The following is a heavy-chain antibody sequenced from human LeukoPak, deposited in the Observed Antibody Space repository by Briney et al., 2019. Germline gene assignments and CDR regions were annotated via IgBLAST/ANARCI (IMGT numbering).Heavy chain of an antibody. V-gene: IGHV4-34*01. CDR2: INHSGST. D-gene: IGHD3-22*01. CDR3: ARTTMIVFAFDI. J-gene: IGHJ3*02. Sequence: PSETLSLTCAVYGGSFSGYYWSWIRQPPGKGLEWIGEINHSGSTNYNPSLKSRVTISVGTSKNQFSLKLSSVTAADTAVYYCARTTMIVFAFDIWGQGTMVTVSS. CDR1: GGSFSGYY.